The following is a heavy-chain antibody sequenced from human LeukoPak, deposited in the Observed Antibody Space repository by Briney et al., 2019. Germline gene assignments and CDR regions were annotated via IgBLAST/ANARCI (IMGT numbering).Heavy chain of an antibody. CDR3: ARDIVAAGGRYFDH. CDR1: GFTFSDYG. V-gene: IGHV3-33*01. D-gene: IGHD6-13*01. J-gene: IGHJ4*02. Sequence: GASLRLSCAASGFTFSDYGMHWVRQTPGRGLEWVAAIWYDGSNKYYADSVEGRFTISRDNSKNTLYLQMNSLRGEDMALYYCARDIVAAGGRYFDHWGQGTLVTVSS. CDR2: IWYDGSNK.